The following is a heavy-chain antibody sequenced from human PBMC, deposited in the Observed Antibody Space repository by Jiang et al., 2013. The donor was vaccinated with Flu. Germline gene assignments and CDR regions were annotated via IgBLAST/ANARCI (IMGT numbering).Heavy chain of an antibody. V-gene: IGHV1-3*01. D-gene: IGHD2-15*01. J-gene: IGHJ2*01. CDR1: GYTFTSYA. Sequence: SVKVSCKASGYTFTSYAMHWVRQAPGQRLEWMGWINAGNGNTKYSQKFQGRVTITRDTSASTAYMELSSLRSEDTAVYYCASLGYCSGGSCPTDWYFDLWGRGTLVTVSS. CDR3: ASLGYCSGGSCPTDWYFDL. CDR2: INAGNGNT.